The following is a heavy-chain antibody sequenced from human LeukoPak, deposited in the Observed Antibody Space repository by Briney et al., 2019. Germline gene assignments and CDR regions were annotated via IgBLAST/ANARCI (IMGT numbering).Heavy chain of an antibody. D-gene: IGHD4-17*01. Sequence: GGSLRLSCAASGFSFSNAWMSWVRQAPGKGLEWPGRIKSKSDGETRDYAAPVRGRFAISRDDSKNTLFLLMNSLKTDDTAVYFCITDPGDYENFWGQGTLVTVSS. CDR1: GFSFSNAW. J-gene: IGHJ4*02. CDR2: IKSKSDGETR. CDR3: ITDPGDYENF. V-gene: IGHV3-15*01.